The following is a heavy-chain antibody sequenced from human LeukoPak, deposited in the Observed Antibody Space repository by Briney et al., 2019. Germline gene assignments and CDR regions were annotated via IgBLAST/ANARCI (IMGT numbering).Heavy chain of an antibody. D-gene: IGHD3-10*01. CDR3: ARERYYGSGGLFDY. J-gene: IGHJ4*02. CDR2: IYHSGTA. V-gene: IGHV4-38-2*02. CDR1: GYSISSGYY. Sequence: SETLSLTCAVSGYSISSGYYWAWIRRSPGKGLECIGIIYHSGTAYYNPSLKSRVTISVDTSKNQFSLKLRSVTAADTAVYFCARERYYGSGGLFDYWGQGTLVTVSS.